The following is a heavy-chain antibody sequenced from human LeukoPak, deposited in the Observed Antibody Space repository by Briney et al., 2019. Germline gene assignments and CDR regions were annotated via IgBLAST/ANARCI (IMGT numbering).Heavy chain of an antibody. CDR1: GGSISSYY. V-gene: IGHV4-59*01. Sequence: SETLSLTCTVSGGSISSYYWSWIRQPPGKGLEWIGYIYYSGSTNYYPSLKSRVTISVDTSKNQFSLKLSSVIAADTAVYYCARGTYCSGGSCYGIYYMDVWGKGTTVTVSS. J-gene: IGHJ6*03. CDR2: IYYSGST. D-gene: IGHD2-15*01. CDR3: ARGTYCSGGSCYGIYYMDV.